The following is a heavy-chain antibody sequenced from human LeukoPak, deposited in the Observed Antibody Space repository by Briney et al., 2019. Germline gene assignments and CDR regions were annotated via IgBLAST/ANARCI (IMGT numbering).Heavy chain of an antibody. CDR1: GFTFSSYS. CDR3: AIAPTGGIESQLLK. CDR2: ISDSGYYI. Sequence: GGSLRLSCAASGFTFSSYSMNWVRQAPGKGLEWVSSISDSGYYINYADSVKGRFTISRDDAKNSLYLQMNRLRAEDTAVYYCAIAPTGGIESQLLKWGQGTLVTVSS. J-gene: IGHJ4*02. V-gene: IGHV3-21*06. D-gene: IGHD2-2*01.